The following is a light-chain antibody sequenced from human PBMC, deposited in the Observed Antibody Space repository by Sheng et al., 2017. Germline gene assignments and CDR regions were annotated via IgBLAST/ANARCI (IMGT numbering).Light chain of an antibody. CDR3: QQYNSYPS. Sequence: DIQMTQSPSTLSASVGDRVTITCRASQSISSLLAWYQQKPGKAPKLLIYKASTLESGVPSRFGGSGSGTEFTLTISSLQPDDFATYYCQQYNSYPSFGQGTKLE. J-gene: IGKJ2*01. CDR1: QSISSL. CDR2: KAS. V-gene: IGKV1-5*03.